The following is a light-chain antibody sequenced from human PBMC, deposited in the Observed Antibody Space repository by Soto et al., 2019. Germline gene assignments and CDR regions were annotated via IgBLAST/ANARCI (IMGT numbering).Light chain of an antibody. J-gene: IGLJ3*02. V-gene: IGLV1-44*01. Sequence: QSVLTQPPSASGTPGQRVNISCSGSSSNIGSIDVYWYQHFPGMAPKLLIYANHKRPSGVPDRFSGFKSGTSASLAISGLQSEDEANYYCASRDDSLNGHVFGGGTQLTVL. CDR3: ASRDDSLNGHV. CDR1: SSNIGSID. CDR2: ANH.